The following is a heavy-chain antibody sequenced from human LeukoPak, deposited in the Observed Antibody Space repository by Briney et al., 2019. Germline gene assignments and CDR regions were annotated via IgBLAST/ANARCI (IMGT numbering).Heavy chain of an antibody. Sequence: SETLSLTCTVSGGSISSSSYYWGWIRQPPGKGLEWIGEIYYSGSTYYNPSLKSRVTISVDTSKNQFSLKLSSVTAADTAVYYCARDVRPFDYWGQGTLVTVSS. J-gene: IGHJ4*02. CDR2: IYYSGST. CDR3: ARDVRPFDY. CDR1: GGSISSSSYY. V-gene: IGHV4-39*02. D-gene: IGHD3-10*01.